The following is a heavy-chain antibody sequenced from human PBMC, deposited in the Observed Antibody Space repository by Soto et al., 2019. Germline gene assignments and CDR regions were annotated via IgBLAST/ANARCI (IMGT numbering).Heavy chain of an antibody. J-gene: IGHJ4*02. Sequence: EVQLVESGGGLVQPGRSLRLSCAASGFTFGDYVIHWVRQAPGKGLEWVAGISWNSGSVGYADSVKGRFTVSRDNAKNSLYLQMNSLRADDTALYYCAKGDCSSITCYYFDYWGQGTLVTVSS. CDR3: AKGDCSSITCYYFDY. CDR1: GFTFGDYV. V-gene: IGHV3-9*01. D-gene: IGHD2-2*01. CDR2: ISWNSGSV.